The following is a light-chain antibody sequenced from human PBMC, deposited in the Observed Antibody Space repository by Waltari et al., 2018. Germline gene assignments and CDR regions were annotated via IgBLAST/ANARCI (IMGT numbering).Light chain of an antibody. CDR2: DVN. CDR1: SLDVGGYDF. Sequence: QSALTQPASVSGSPGQSITISCTGSSLDVGGYDFVSWYRQHPGKAPNVVIFDVNKRPSGVSDRVSGSKSGNTASLTISGLQAEDEGDYYCTSYTSRHTLVFGGGTKVTVL. CDR3: TSYTSRHTLV. V-gene: IGLV2-14*01. J-gene: IGLJ1*01.